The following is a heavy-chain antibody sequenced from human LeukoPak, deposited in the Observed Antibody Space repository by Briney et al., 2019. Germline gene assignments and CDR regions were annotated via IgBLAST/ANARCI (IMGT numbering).Heavy chain of an antibody. V-gene: IGHV4-39*07. CDR2: IYYSGST. D-gene: IGHD6-19*01. CDR3: ARVVIAVAGTFYYYYYMDV. Sequence: SETLSLTCTVSGGSISSSNFYWGWIRQPPGKGLEWIGSIYYSGSTYYNPSLKSRVTISVDTSKNQFSLKLSSVTATDTAVYYCARVVIAVAGTFYYYYYMDVWGKGTTVTISS. CDR1: GGSISSSNFY. J-gene: IGHJ6*03.